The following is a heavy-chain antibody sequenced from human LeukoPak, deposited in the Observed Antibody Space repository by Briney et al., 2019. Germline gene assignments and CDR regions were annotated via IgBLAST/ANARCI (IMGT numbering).Heavy chain of an antibody. Sequence: ASVKVSCKGSGYNFAGYYIHWVRQAPGQGLEWMGWINPNSGGTNYAQKFQGRVTMTRDTSISTAYMELSRLRSDDTAVYYCARDRGSSSSWYSLDYWGQGTLVTVSS. CDR3: ARDRGSSSSWYSLDY. J-gene: IGHJ4*02. V-gene: IGHV1-2*02. CDR2: INPNSGGT. CDR1: GYNFAGYY. D-gene: IGHD6-13*01.